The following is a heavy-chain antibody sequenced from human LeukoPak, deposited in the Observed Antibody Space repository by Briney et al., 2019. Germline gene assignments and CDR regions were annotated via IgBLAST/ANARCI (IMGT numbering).Heavy chain of an antibody. CDR1: GYTFTSYY. D-gene: IGHD2-2*01. J-gene: IGHJ6*02. CDR2: INPSGGST. Sequence: GASVKVSCKASGYTFTSYYMHWVRQAPGQGLEWMGIINPSGGSTSYAQKFQGRVTMTRDTSTSTVYMELSSLRSEDTAVYYCARGWGSYQLPYYYYYYGMDVWGQGTTVTVSS. CDR3: ARGWGSYQLPYYYYYYGMDV. V-gene: IGHV1-46*01.